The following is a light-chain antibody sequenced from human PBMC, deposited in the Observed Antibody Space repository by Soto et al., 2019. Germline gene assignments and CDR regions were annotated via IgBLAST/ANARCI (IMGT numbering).Light chain of an antibody. J-gene: IGKJ2*01. CDR1: QNINSW. V-gene: IGKV1-5*01. CDR3: QHYINYRYT. CDR2: DAS. Sequence: DLQLPQSPSPLSASVGDRVNITCRASQNINSWVAWYQQTPGTVPQLLLFDASTLGSGVPLRFSGSGSGTEFTLTISSLQPDDFATYYCQHYINYRYTFGQGTRLE.